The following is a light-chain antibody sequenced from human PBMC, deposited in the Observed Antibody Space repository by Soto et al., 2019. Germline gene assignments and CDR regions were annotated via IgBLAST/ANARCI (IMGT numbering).Light chain of an antibody. V-gene: IGKV3-20*01. CDR3: QQYVSSPWA. J-gene: IGKJ1*01. CDR1: QSAISN. CDR2: GAS. Sequence: EIVMTQSHATLSVSPGERATLSCRASQSAISNLAWYQQKPGQAPRLLIYGASRRATGIPDRFTGSGSGTDFTLTISRLEPEDFAVYYCQQYVSSPWAFGQGTKVAIK.